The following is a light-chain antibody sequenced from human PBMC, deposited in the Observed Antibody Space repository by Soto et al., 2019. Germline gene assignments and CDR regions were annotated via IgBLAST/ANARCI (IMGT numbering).Light chain of an antibody. J-gene: IGLJ1*01. Sequence: QSVLTQPASVSGSPGQSITISCTGTSSDVGGYNYVSWYQQHPGKAPELMIYEVSNRPSGVSNRFSGSKSGNTASLTISGLQAEDEADCYCSSYTSSSTLVFGTGTKVTVL. CDR1: SSDVGGYNY. CDR2: EVS. V-gene: IGLV2-14*01. CDR3: SSYTSSSTLV.